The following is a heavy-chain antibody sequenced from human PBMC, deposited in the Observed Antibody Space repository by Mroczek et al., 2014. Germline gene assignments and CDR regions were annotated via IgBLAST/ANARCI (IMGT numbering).Heavy chain of an antibody. CDR2: IKSKTDGGTT. D-gene: IGHD2-8*01. J-gene: IGHJ6*02. Sequence: VQLQQSGGGLVKPGGSLRLSCAASGFTFSNAWMSWVRQAPGKGLEWVGRIKSKTDGGTTDYAAPVKGRFTISRDDSKNTLYLQMNSLKTEDTAVYYCTTRGGSGMLADYYYGMDVWGQGTTVTVSS. CDR3: TTRGGSGMLADYYYGMDV. V-gene: IGHV3-15*01. CDR1: GFTFSNAW.